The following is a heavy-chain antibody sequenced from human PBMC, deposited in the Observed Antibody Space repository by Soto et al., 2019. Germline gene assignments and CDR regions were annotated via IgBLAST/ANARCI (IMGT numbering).Heavy chain of an antibody. D-gene: IGHD3-16*01. Sequence: LRLSCAASGFSFSNYNMNWVRQAPGKGLEWVSHITDGLTKHYADFVQGRFTISRDNAKNSLYLELTDLRDDDTAVYYCARDTSHGVTIGGLDSWGQGTLVTVYS. CDR3: ARDTSHGVTIGGLDS. J-gene: IGHJ4*02. CDR1: GFSFSNYN. V-gene: IGHV3-48*02. CDR2: ITDGLTK.